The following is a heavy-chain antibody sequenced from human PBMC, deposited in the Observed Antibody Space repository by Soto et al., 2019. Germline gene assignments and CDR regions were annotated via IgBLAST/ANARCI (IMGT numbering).Heavy chain of an antibody. CDR1: GGSISSSNW. D-gene: IGHD4-17*01. CDR2: IYHRGST. V-gene: IGHV4-4*02. CDR3: ASRTRGCPRVWFDP. J-gene: IGHJ5*02. Sequence: QVQLQESGPGLVKPSGTLSLTCAVSGGSISSSNWWGWVRQPPGKGLEWIGEIYHRGSTNYNPPLKTGVTMSVDESKEPFSLRLSSGPAAGTAGYYCASRTRGCPRVWFDPWGQGTLVTVSS.